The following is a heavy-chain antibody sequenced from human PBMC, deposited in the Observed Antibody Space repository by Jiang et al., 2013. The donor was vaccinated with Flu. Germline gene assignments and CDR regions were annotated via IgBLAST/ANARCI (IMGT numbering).Heavy chain of an antibody. J-gene: IGHJ4*02. Sequence: QVQLVESGAEVKKPGASVKVSCKASGYTFTGYYMHWVRQAPGQGLEWMGWINPNSGGTNYAQKFQGRVTMTRDTSISTAYMELSRLRSDDTAVYYCARARYYTPHIVVVTAIFSPDFDYWAREPWSPSPQ. CDR3: ARARYYTPHIVVVTAIFSPDFDY. D-gene: IGHD2-21*02. CDR1: GYTFTGYY. V-gene: IGHV1-2*02. CDR2: INPNSGGT.